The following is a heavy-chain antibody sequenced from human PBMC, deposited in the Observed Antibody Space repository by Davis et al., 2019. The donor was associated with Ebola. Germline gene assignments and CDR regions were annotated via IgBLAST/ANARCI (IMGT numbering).Heavy chain of an antibody. CDR1: GYSFTSYW. CDR2: IYPGDSDT. J-gene: IGHJ4*02. Sequence: KVSCKGSGYSFTSYWIGWVRQMPGKGLEWMGIIYPGDSDTRYSPSFQGQVTISADTSTRTVHLQWSSLKASDTAMYFCARGIDRISGYDYWGQGTLVTVSS. V-gene: IGHV5-51*01. CDR3: ARGIDRISGYDY. D-gene: IGHD5-12*01.